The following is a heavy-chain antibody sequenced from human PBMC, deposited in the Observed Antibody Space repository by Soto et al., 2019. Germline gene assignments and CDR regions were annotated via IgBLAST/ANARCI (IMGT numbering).Heavy chain of an antibody. CDR3: ARGPGTVPQYYFDY. D-gene: IGHD4-17*01. CDR1: GYTFTSYG. Sequence: QVQLVQSGAEVKKPGASVKVSCKASGYTFTSYGISWVRQAPGQGREWMGWISAYNGNTNYAQKLQGRVTMTTDTSTSTAYMELTNLRSADTAVQYCARGPGTVPQYYFDYSGQGSLVTVSS. V-gene: IGHV1-18*01. J-gene: IGHJ4*02. CDR2: ISAYNGNT.